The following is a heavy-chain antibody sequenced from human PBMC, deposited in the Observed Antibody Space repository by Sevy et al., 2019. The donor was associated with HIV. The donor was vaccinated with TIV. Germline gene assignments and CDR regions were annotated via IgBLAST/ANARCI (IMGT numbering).Heavy chain of an antibody. V-gene: IGHV3-30*04. CDR2: ISYDGSNK. Sequence: GGSLRLSCAASGFTFSSYAMHWVRQAPGKGLEWVAVISYDGSNKYYADSVKGRFTISRDNSKNTLYLQMNSLRAEDTAVYYCARHLEPPGRYGMDVWGQGTTVTVSS. CDR3: ARHLEPPGRYGMDV. CDR1: GFTFSSYA. D-gene: IGHD7-27*01. J-gene: IGHJ6*02.